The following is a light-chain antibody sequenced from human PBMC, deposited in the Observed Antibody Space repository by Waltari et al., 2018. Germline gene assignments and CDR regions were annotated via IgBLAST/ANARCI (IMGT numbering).Light chain of an antibody. CDR2: YDD. CDR1: RSTTRNKA. Sequence: QSVPPQPPSVSEAPRQRVTISCSGRRSTTRNKAASGYQQLPGKAPKLLIYYDDLRPSGVSDRFSGSKSGTSASLAISGLQSEDEADYYCAAWDDSLRGVVFGGGTKLTVL. CDR3: AAWDDSLRGVV. J-gene: IGLJ2*01. V-gene: IGLV1-36*01.